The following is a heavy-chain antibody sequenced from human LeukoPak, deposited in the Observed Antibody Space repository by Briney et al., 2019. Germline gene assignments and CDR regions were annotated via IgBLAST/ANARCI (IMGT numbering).Heavy chain of an antibody. J-gene: IGHJ4*02. CDR2: ISSSSSYI. Sequence: GGSLRLSCAASGFTVSNNYMNWVRQAPGKGLEWVSSISSSSSYIYYADSVKGRFTISRDNAKNSLYLQMNSLRAEDTAVYYCARDWWLDYWGQGTLVTVSS. CDR3: ARDWWLDY. V-gene: IGHV3-21*01. CDR1: GFTVSNNY. D-gene: IGHD2-15*01.